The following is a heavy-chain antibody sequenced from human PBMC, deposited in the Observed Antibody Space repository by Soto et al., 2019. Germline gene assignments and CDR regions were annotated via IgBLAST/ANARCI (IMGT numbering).Heavy chain of an antibody. CDR1: DVTISNCW. D-gene: IGHD2-15*01. V-gene: IGHV3-15*07. CDR3: TRESPSGVIVVVAAPDY. J-gene: IGHJ4*02. Sequence: VSLTHSCAASDVTISNCWMNRFSQDPGKRLEWVGRIKSKTDGGTTDYAAPVKGRFTISRDDSKKTLYLQMNSLKTEDTAVYYCTRESPSGVIVVVAAPDYWGQGTLVSVSS. CDR2: IKSKTDGGTT.